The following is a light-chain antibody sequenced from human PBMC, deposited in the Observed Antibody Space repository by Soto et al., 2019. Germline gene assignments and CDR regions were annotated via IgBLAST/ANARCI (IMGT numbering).Light chain of an antibody. J-gene: IGLJ1*01. Sequence: SVLTQPCSVSGSRGQSIAVSCTGISSGVGTYDIVSWYQQHPGKVPKLIIYDVTIRPSGVSDRFSGSKSGNTASLTISGLQSEDEADYYCTSYTTSGTHVFGTGTKVTVL. CDR3: TSYTTSGTHV. CDR1: SSGVGTYDI. CDR2: DVT. V-gene: IGLV2-14*02.